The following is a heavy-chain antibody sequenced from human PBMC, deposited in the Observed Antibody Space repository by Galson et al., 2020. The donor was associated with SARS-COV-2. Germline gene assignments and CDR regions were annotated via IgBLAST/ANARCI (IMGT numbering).Heavy chain of an antibody. CDR1: GYIFTDYY. CDR2: INPKRGDP. J-gene: IGHJ4*02. V-gene: IGHV1-2*02. Sequence: GESLKISCKTSGYIFTDYYLHWVRQAPGQGLEWMGWINPKRGDPKIAQNFQGRVTLTRDTSIRTAYLELTSLTSDDAAVYYCARVAGYGEPHFKHWGQGTLVTVSS. D-gene: IGHD5-12*01. CDR3: ARVAGYGEPHFKH.